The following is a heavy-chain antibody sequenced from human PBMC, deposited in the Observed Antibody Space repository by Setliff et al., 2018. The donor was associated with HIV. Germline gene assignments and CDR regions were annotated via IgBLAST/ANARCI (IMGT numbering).Heavy chain of an antibody. CDR2: IKQDGTEN. CDR1: GFTISHHW. J-gene: IGHJ6*04. Sequence: GGSLRLSCAASGFTISHHWMTWVRQAPGKGLEWVANIKQDGTENYYVDSVKGRFTISRDNAKNSLYLQMNSLRAKDTAVYYCAKDIPFGDLLMLQAYMDVWGKGTTVTVSS. CDR3: AKDIPFGDLLMLQAYMDV. D-gene: IGHD3-10*01. V-gene: IGHV3-7*03.